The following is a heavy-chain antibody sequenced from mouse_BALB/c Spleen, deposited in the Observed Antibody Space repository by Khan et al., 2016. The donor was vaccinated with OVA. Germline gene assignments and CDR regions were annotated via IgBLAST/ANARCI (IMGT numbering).Heavy chain of an antibody. CDR2: IDPSDSET. CDR1: GYTFTSYW. CDR3: ARREKYGYDPSWFAY. D-gene: IGHD2-2*01. Sequence: QVQLQQPGAELVRPGASVKLSCKASGYTFTSYWMNWVKQRPGQGLEWIGMIDPSDSETPYNQIFKDKATLTVDKSSSTAYMQLSSLTSEDSAVYYCARREKYGYDPSWFAYWGQGTLVTVSA. V-gene: IGHV1-61*01. J-gene: IGHJ3*01.